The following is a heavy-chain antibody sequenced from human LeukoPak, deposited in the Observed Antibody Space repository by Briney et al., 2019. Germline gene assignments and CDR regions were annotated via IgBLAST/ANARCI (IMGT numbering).Heavy chain of an antibody. D-gene: IGHD2-2*01. J-gene: IGHJ5*02. CDR2: IIPIFGIA. Sequence: SVKVSCKASGGTFSRYAISWVRQAPGQGLEWMGRIIPIFGIANYAQKFQGRVTITADKSTSTAYMELSSLRSEDTAVYYCARDGSVPAPNNWFDPWGQGTLVTVSS. V-gene: IGHV1-69*04. CDR3: ARDGSVPAPNNWFDP. CDR1: GGTFSRYA.